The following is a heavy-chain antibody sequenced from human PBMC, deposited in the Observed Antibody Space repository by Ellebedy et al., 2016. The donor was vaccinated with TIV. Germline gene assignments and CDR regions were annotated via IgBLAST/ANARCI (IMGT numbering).Heavy chain of an antibody. Sequence: SETLSLTCTVSGGSISSSSYYWGWIRQPPGKGLEWIGSIYYSGSTYYNPSLKSRVAISVDRSKNQFSLKLSSVTAADTAVYYCARGDYYDSRNLDYWGQGTLVTVSS. CDR3: ARGDYYDSRNLDY. CDR1: GGSISSSSYY. CDR2: IYYSGST. D-gene: IGHD3-22*01. J-gene: IGHJ4*02. V-gene: IGHV4-39*07.